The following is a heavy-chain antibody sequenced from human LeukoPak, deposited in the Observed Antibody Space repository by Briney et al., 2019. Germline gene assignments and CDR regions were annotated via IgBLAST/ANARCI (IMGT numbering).Heavy chain of an antibody. J-gene: IGHJ5*02. D-gene: IGHD3-10*01. CDR2: IIPILGIA. V-gene: IGHV1-69*04. CDR1: GCNFSSDA. CDR3: AREGTSKAWFDP. Sequence: SVKVSCKASGCNFSSDAISWVRQAAGQGLEGMGRIIPILGIANYAQKFQGRVTITADKSTSTAYMELSSLRSEDTAVYYCAREGTSKAWFDPWGQGTLVTVSS.